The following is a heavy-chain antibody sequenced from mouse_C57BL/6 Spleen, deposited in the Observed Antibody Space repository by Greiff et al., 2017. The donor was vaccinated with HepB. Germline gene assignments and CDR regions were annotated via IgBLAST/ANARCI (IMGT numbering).Heavy chain of an antibody. CDR1: GYTFTDYY. Sequence: VQLQQSGAELVRPGASVKLSCKASGYTFTDYYINWVKQRPGQGLEWIARIYPGSGNTYYNEKFKGKATLTAEKSSSTAYMQLSSLTSEDSAVYFCAIYYYGYYYAMDYWGQGTSVTVSS. CDR2: IYPGSGNT. CDR3: AIYYYGYYYAMDY. V-gene: IGHV1-76*01. J-gene: IGHJ4*01. D-gene: IGHD1-1*01.